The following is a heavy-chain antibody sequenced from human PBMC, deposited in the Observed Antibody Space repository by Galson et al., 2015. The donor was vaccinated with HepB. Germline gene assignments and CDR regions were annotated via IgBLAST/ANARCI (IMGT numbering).Heavy chain of an antibody. CDR3: ARGKTPLVVPAASPFYYYYYMDV. J-gene: IGHJ6*03. Sequence: SLRLSCAASGFTVSSNYMSWVRQAPGKGLEWVSVIYSGGSTYYADSVKGRFTISRDNSKNTLYLQMNSLRAEDTAVYYCARGKTPLVVPAASPFYYYYYMDVWGKGTTVTVSS. V-gene: IGHV3-53*01. CDR2: IYSGGST. CDR1: GFTVSSNY. D-gene: IGHD2-2*01.